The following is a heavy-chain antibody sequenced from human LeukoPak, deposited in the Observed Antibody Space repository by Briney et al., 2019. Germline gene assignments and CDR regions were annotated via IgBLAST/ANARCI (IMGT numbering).Heavy chain of an antibody. CDR2: ISSSSSTI. CDR3: ARGPKHAYQLLYFDY. CDR1: GFTFSSYS. D-gene: IGHD2-2*01. V-gene: IGHV3-48*04. Sequence: GGSLRLSCAASGFTFSSYSMNWVRQAPGKGLEWVSYISSSSSTIYYADSVKGRFTISRDNAKNSLYLQMNSLRAEDTAVYYCARGPKHAYQLLYFDYWGQGTLVTVSS. J-gene: IGHJ4*02.